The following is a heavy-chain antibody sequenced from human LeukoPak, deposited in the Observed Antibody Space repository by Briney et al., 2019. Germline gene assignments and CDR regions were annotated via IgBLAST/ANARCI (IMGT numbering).Heavy chain of an antibody. D-gene: IGHD3-16*02. V-gene: IGHV4-39*07. CDR3: ARAGYVWGSYRYTTFDY. CDR2: IYYSGST. Sequence: PSETLSLTCTVSGGSISSSSYYWGWIRQPPGKGLEWIGSIYYSGSTYYNPSLKSRVTVSVDTSKNQFSLKLSSVTAADTAVYYCARAGYVWGSYRYTTFDYWGQGTLVTVSS. CDR1: GGSISSSSYY. J-gene: IGHJ4*02.